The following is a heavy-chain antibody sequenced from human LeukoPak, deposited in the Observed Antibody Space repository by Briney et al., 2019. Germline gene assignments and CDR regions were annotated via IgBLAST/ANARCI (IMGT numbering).Heavy chain of an antibody. D-gene: IGHD1-26*01. J-gene: IGHJ4*02. V-gene: IGHV4-59*01. Sequence: SETLSLTCIVSGGSISSYYWSWIRQPPGKGLEWIGYVSYSGSTKYNPSLKSRVTISVDTSKNQFSLKLSSVTAADTAVYYCARAYGSYSFDYWGQGTLVTVSS. CDR3: ARAYGSYSFDY. CDR1: GGSISSYY. CDR2: VSYSGST.